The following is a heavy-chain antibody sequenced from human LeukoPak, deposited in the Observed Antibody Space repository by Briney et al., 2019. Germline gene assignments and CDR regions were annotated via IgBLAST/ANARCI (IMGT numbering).Heavy chain of an antibody. CDR2: IGGSGGST. D-gene: IGHD3-9*01. CDR1: GFPFSNYA. V-gene: IGHV3-23*01. J-gene: IGHJ4*02. Sequence: EGSLRLSCTASGFPFSNYAMSWVRQAPGKGLEWVSAIGGSGGSTYYADSVKGRFTISRDNSKNTLYLQMNSLGAEDTALYYCASPQLQYFDWFTPPLGYWGQGSLVTVSS. CDR3: ASPQLQYFDWFTPPLGY.